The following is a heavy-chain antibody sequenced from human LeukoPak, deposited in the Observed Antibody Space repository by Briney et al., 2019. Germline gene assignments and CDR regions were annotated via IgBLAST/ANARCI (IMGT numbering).Heavy chain of an antibody. J-gene: IGHJ4*02. CDR1: GYTFTSYD. CDR3: ARDLSDRAVAGPGGY. V-gene: IGHV1-8*03. D-gene: IGHD6-19*01. CDR2: MNPNSGNT. Sequence: ASVKVSCKASGYTFTSYDINWVRQATGQGLEWMGWMNPNSGNTGYAQKFQGRVTITRNTSISTAYMELSSLRSDDTAVYYCARDLSDRAVAGPGGYWGQGTLVTVSS.